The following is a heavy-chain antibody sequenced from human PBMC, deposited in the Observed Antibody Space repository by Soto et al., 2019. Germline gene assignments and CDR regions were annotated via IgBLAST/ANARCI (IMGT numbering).Heavy chain of an antibody. Sequence: ASVKVSCKASGYNFITYSLHWVRQAPGQNLEWMGWINTGTGYTKYSHKFQDRVNITRDTSASTAYMELRSLKSEDTAIYYCARDPHXGSGWFTAAFXPWGQGTQVXVSS. V-gene: IGHV1-3*04. J-gene: IGHJ5*02. CDR2: INTGTGYT. CDR3: ARDPHXGSGWFTAAFXP. D-gene: IGHD6-19*01. CDR1: GYNFITYS.